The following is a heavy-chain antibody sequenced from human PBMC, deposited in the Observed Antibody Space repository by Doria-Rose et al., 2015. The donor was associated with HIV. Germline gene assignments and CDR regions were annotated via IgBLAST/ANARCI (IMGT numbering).Heavy chain of an antibody. J-gene: IGHJ4*02. Sequence: ETGPVLVKPTETLTLTCTVSGVSLSSPGMGVSWIRQPPGKALEWLANIFSDDERYDKTSLTSRLTISRGTSKRQVVLTMTDMDPVDTATYYCARIKSSRWYHKYYFDFWGQGTLVIVSA. V-gene: IGHV2-26*01. CDR2: IFSDDER. D-gene: IGHD6-13*01. CDR1: GVSLSSPGMG. CDR3: ARIKSSRWYHKYYFDF.